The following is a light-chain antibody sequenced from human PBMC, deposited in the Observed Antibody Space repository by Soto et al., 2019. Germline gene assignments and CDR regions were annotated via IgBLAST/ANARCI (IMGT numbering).Light chain of an antibody. Sequence: TQMPRARAALSSWGLQSHTITRRASQSISTFLNWYQQQPGKAPKLLIYAASSLQSGVPSRFSGSGSETDFTLTISTLKPDDFASYFWQQRDDTSWTFGRGTKVDIK. J-gene: IGKJ1*01. V-gene: IGKV1-39*01. CDR3: QQRDDTSWT. CDR2: AAS. CDR1: QSISTF.